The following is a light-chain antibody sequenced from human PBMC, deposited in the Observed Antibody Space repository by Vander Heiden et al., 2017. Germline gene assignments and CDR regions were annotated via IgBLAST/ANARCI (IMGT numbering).Light chain of an antibody. Sequence: DIQMTQSPSTLSASSGDRVTITCRASQTFSNYLAWYQQKPGNAPKLLIYKASTLESGVPSRFSGRGSGTEFTLAISSLQPDDFATYYCQQYNAYPWTFGQGTRVEI. CDR3: QQYNAYPWT. J-gene: IGKJ1*01. CDR2: KAS. V-gene: IGKV1-5*03. CDR1: QTFSNY.